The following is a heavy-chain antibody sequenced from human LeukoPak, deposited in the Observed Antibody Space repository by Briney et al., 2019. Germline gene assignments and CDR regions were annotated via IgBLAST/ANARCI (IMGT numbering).Heavy chain of an antibody. CDR1: GGSISSGGYY. Sequence: PSETLSLTCTVSGGSISSGGYYWSWIRQPPGKGLEWIGYIYHSGSTYYNPSLKSRVTISVDTSKNQFSLNLSSVTAADTAMYYCARRGGRSGWYYFDSWGQGILVTVSS. J-gene: IGHJ4*02. D-gene: IGHD6-19*01. V-gene: IGHV4-30-2*01. CDR2: IYHSGST. CDR3: ARRGGRSGWYYFDS.